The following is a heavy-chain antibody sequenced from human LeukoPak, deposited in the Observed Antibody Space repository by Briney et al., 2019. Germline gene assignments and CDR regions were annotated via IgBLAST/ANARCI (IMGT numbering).Heavy chain of an antibody. J-gene: IGHJ4*02. Sequence: SETLSLTCTVSGRSINNGCFWGWIRQPPGKELEWIASIHHSGTASYNPSLESRVTISVDTSKNQFSLRLSSVTAADTAVYYCARDRGALGATVPAIFAVNFFDSWGQGTLGTVSS. CDR3: ARDRGALGATVPAIFAVNFFDS. CDR1: GRSINNGCF. D-gene: IGHD2-2*02. CDR2: IHHSGTA. V-gene: IGHV4-38-2*02.